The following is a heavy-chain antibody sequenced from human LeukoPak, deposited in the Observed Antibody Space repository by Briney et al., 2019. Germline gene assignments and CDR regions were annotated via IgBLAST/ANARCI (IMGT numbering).Heavy chain of an antibody. Sequence: SETLSLTCTVSGGSISSYYWSWIRQPPGKGLEWIGYIYYSGSTNYNPSLKSRVTISVDTSKNQFSLKLSSVTAADTAVYYCARVDYYDSSGYYSYWGQGTLVTVSS. CDR1: GGSISSYY. V-gene: IGHV4-59*01. CDR2: IYYSGST. CDR3: ARVDYYDSSGYYSY. D-gene: IGHD3-22*01. J-gene: IGHJ4*02.